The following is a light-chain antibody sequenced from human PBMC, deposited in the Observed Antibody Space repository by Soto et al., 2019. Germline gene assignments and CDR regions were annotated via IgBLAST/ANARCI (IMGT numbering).Light chain of an antibody. CDR3: QHDNTRGT. CDR2: DAS. CDR1: QSISYW. J-gene: IGKJ1*01. Sequence: DIQMTQSPSTLSASVGDTVTITCRASQSISYWLAWYQQKPGKAPKLLLYDASILETGVQSTFSGTGSGTEFTLTISSLQPDDFATYYCQHDNTRGTFGRGTKVQIK. V-gene: IGKV1-5*01.